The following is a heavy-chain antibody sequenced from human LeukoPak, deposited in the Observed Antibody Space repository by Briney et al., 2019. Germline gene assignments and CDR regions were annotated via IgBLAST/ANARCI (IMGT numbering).Heavy chain of an antibody. J-gene: IGHJ5*02. CDR1: GGSFSGYY. Sequence: PSETLSLTCAVYGGSFSGYYWSWIRQPPGKGLEWIGEINHSGSTNYNPSLKSRVTISVDTSKNQFSLKLSSVTAADTAVYYCATTTVVTPYNWFDHWGQGTLVTVSS. D-gene: IGHD4-23*01. CDR3: ATTTVVTPYNWFDH. V-gene: IGHV4-34*01. CDR2: INHSGST.